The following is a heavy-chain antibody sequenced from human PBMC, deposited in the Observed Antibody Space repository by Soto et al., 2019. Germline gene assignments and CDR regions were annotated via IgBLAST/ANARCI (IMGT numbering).Heavy chain of an antibody. CDR1: GGIFRNYA. Sequence: QVQLVQSGAEVKKPGSSVKVSCKASGGIFRNYAVSWVRQAPGQGLEWMGAIIPIVGTANYAQKFQGKVTNTADETTSTTHMELSSLRSEDTSVYYCAREAYYYDSSGSLGRWFDPWGQGTLVTVAS. D-gene: IGHD3-22*01. J-gene: IGHJ5*02. V-gene: IGHV1-69*01. CDR3: AREAYYYDSSGSLGRWFDP. CDR2: IIPIVGTA.